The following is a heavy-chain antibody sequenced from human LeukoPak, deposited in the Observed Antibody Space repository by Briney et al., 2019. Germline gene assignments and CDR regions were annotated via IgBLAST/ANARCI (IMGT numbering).Heavy chain of an antibody. CDR2: INHSGST. CDR1: GGSFSGYY. Sequence: SETLSLTCAVYGGSFSGYYWSWIRQPPGKGLEWIGEINHSGSTNYNPSLKSRVTISVDTSKNQFSLKLSSVTAADTAVYYCAPYYGDHYDYWGQGTLVTVSS. D-gene: IGHD4-17*01. V-gene: IGHV4-34*01. J-gene: IGHJ4*02. CDR3: APYYGDHYDY.